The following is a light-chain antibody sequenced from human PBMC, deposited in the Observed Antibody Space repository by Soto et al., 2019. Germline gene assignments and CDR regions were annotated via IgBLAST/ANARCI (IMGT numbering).Light chain of an antibody. CDR2: GAS. J-gene: IGKJ5*01. CDR1: QSVSSN. CDR3: QQYNNWLIT. V-gene: IGKV3-15*01. Sequence: EIVMTQSPATLSVSPGERATLSCRASQSVSSNLAWYQQKPGQAPRLLIYGASTRATGIPARFSGSGSGTEFTLTISSLQSEAFAVYYCQQYNNWLITFGLGTRLEIK.